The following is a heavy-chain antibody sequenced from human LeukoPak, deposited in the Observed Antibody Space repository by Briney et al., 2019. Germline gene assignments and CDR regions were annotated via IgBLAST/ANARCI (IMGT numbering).Heavy chain of an antibody. D-gene: IGHD5-18*01. CDR3: ARADTSLVNFYYFGMDV. J-gene: IGHJ6*02. CDR1: GFTFTDYY. Sequence: ASVKVSCKASGFTFTDYYIHWVRQAPGHGLEWMGWINPNSGDTNYAQKFQGRVTMTRDTSINTAYMELSRLRSGDTAVYYCARADTSLVNFYYFGMDVWGQGTTVTVSS. CDR2: INPNSGDT. V-gene: IGHV1-2*02.